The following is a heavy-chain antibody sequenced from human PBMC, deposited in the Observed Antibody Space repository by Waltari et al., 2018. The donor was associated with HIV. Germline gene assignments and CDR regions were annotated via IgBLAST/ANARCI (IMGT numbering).Heavy chain of an antibody. CDR1: VGSISSNVYH. CDR3: VAQDYSDSVDW. D-gene: IGHD4-17*01. CDR2: IYYTGNT. Sequence: QLRLQESGPRLVKPSETLSLTCSVSVGSISSNVYHWGWIRQSPGKGLEWIGSIYYTGNTYYKPSLKRRVTISIDTSKNQFSLRLTSVTAADTAIYYCVAQDYSDSVDWWGQGTLVTVFS. J-gene: IGHJ4*02. V-gene: IGHV4-39*07.